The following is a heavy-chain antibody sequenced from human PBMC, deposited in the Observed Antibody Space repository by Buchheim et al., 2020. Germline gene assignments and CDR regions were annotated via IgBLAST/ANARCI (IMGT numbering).Heavy chain of an antibody. CDR2: MNPNSGNT. D-gene: IGHD2-2*01. V-gene: IGHV1-8*01. J-gene: IGHJ6*03. CDR1: GYTFTSHD. CDR3: ARAIRGRCSSTSCRSYYYYYMDV. Sequence: QVQLVQSGAEVKKPGASVKVSCKASGYTFTSHDINWVRQATGQGLEWMGWMNPNSGNTGYAQKFQGRVTMTRNTSISTAYMELSSLRSEDTAVYYCARAIRGRCSSTSCRSYYYYYMDVWGKGTT.